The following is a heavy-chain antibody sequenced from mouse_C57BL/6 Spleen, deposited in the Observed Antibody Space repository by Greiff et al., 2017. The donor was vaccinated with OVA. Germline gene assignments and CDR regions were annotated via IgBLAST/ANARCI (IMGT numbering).Heavy chain of an antibody. J-gene: IGHJ3*01. CDR3: ARGTGQAY. CDR2: IDPSDSYT. Sequence: VQLQQPGAELVMPGASVKLSCKASGYTFTSYWMHWVKQRPGQGLEWIGEIDPSDSYTNYNQKFKGKSTLTVDKSSSTAYMQLSSLTSEDSAVYSCARGTGQAYWGQGTLVTVSA. D-gene: IGHD4-1*01. CDR1: GYTFTSYW. V-gene: IGHV1-69*01.